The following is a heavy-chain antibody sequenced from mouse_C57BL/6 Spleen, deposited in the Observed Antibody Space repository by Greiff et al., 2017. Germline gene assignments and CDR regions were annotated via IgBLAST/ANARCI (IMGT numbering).Heavy chain of an antibody. V-gene: IGHV1-81*01. CDR1: GYTFTSYG. CDR3: ARLGGSSYPNWYFDV. Sequence: VKLQQSGAELARPGASVKLSCKASGYTFTSYGISWVKQRTGQGLEWIGEIYPRSGNTYYNEKFKGKATLTADKSSSTAYMELRSLTSEDSAVYFCARLGGSSYPNWYFDVWGTGTTVTVSS. CDR2: IYPRSGNT. D-gene: IGHD1-1*01. J-gene: IGHJ1*03.